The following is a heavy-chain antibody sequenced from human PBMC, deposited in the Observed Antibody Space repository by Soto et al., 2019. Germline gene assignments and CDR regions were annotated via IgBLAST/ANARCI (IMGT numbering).Heavy chain of an antibody. V-gene: IGHV4-39*01. CDR3: PSSVKYEFWSGYWASDAFHI. CDR1: GGSISSSSYY. Sequence: QLQLQESGPGLVKPSETLSLTCTVSGGSISSSSYYWGWIRQPPGKGLEWIGSIYYSGSTCYNPSLKSLVTASVDTSKNQFSLKVSSVTAADTAVYYCPSSVKYEFWSGYWASDAFHISGQGTIVTVTS. D-gene: IGHD3-3*01. J-gene: IGHJ3*02. CDR2: IYYSGST.